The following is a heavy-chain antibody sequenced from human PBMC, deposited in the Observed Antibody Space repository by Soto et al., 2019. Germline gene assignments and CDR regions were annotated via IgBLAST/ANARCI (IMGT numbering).Heavy chain of an antibody. Sequence: PSETLSLTCTVSGGSITSGGYSWTWVRQPPGKDLEWFGYIYHTGDTQYNPSLGSRVTISVDRSRNQFSLRLTSVTAADTAIYYCARVNGGYGGAFDYWGQGTPVTVSS. J-gene: IGHJ4*02. V-gene: IGHV4-30-2*01. CDR1: GGSITSGGYS. CDR3: ARVNGGYGGAFDY. CDR2: IYHTGDT. D-gene: IGHD5-12*01.